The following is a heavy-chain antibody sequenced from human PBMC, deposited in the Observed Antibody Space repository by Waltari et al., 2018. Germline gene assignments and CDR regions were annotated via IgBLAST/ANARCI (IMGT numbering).Heavy chain of an antibody. Sequence: QVQLVQSGAEVKKPGASVKVSCKASGYTFTSYGISWVRQAPGQGLEWMGWISAYNGNTNYAQKFQGRVTMTRDTSISTAYMELSRLRSDDTAVYYCAREDTAMVSFDYWGQGTLVTVSS. CDR2: ISAYNGNT. CDR1: GYTFTSYG. D-gene: IGHD5-18*01. V-gene: IGHV1-18*01. CDR3: AREDTAMVSFDY. J-gene: IGHJ4*02.